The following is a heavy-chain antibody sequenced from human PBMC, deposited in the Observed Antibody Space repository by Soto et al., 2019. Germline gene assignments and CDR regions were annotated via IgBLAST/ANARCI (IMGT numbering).Heavy chain of an antibody. V-gene: IGHV4-61*01. Sequence: PSETLSLTCTVSGGSVSSGSYYWTWIRQPPGKGLEWLGYIYYSGTTNYNPPLKSRITISVDTSGNQFSLKLSSVTAADTAVYFCARKYCTNTACQAHGIDVCGQGPTVTVYS. D-gene: IGHD5-18*01. CDR3: ARKYCTNTACQAHGIDV. CDR2: IYYSGTT. CDR1: GGSVSSGSYY. J-gene: IGHJ6*02.